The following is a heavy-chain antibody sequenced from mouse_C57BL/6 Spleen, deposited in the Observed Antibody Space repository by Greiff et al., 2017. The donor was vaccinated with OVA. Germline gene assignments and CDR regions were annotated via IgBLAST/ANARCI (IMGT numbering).Heavy chain of an antibody. CDR1: GYTFTDYY. D-gene: IGHD1-1*01. V-gene: IGHV1-26*01. CDR3: ARLDYYGSSYPDY. J-gene: IGHJ2*01. Sequence: EVQLQQSGPELVKPGASVKISCKASGYTFTDYYMNWVKQSHGKSLEWIGDINPNNGGTSYNQKFKGKATLTVDKSSSTAYMELRSLTSEDSAVYYCARLDYYGSSYPDYWGQGTTLTVSS. CDR2: INPNNGGT.